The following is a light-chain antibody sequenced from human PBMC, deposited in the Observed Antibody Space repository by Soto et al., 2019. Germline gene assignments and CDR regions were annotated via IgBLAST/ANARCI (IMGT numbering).Light chain of an antibody. CDR1: SSDIRGYHY. CDR3: SSYTSISTLYV. CDR2: EVS. J-gene: IGLJ1*01. V-gene: IGLV2-14*01. Sequence: QSALTQPASVSGSPGQSITISCTGSSSDIRGYHYVSWYQQNPGKAPKLLIYEVSNRPSGISDRFSGSKSGNTAYLTTSGLQAEDEADYYCSSYTSISTLYVFGTGTKVTVL.